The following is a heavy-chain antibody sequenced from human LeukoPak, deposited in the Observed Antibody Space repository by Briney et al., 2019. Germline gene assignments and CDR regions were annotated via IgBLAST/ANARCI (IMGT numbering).Heavy chain of an antibody. CDR1: GFTFSAYA. CDR2: ISSSTSSI. Sequence: PGGSLRLSCAASGFTFSAYAMNWVRQAPGKGLEWVSSISSSTSSIYYADSVKGRFTISTDDAKNSLYVQMNSLRAEDTAVYYCAREHITMVRGAPRNYYGMDVWGQGTTVTVSS. CDR3: AREHITMVRGAPRNYYGMDV. D-gene: IGHD3-10*01. J-gene: IGHJ6*02. V-gene: IGHV3-21*01.